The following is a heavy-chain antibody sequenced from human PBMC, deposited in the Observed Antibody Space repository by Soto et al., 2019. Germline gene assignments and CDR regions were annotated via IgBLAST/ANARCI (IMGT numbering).Heavy chain of an antibody. V-gene: IGHV4-34*01. D-gene: IGHD3-16*02. J-gene: IGHJ6*02. Sequence: LSLTCAVYGGSFSGYYWSWIRQPPGKGLEWIGEINHSGSTNYNPSLKSRVTISVDTSKNQFSLKLSSVTAADTAVYYCARVLMITFGGVIVRRYGMDVWGQGTTVTVSS. CDR2: INHSGST. CDR1: GGSFSGYY. CDR3: ARVLMITFGGVIVRRYGMDV.